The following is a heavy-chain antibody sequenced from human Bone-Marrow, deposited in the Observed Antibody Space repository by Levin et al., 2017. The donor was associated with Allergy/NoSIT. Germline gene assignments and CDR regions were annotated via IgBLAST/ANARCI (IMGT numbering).Heavy chain of an antibody. CDR1: SFTLSDAW. V-gene: IGHV3-15*07. D-gene: IGHD3-10*01. Sequence: GESLKISCAASSFTLSDAWMKWVRQAPGRGLEWVGRSKTKADGGTTDHAAALKGRFVISRDDSKNTLYLQMNSLKTEDTAMYYCAAYRGSTVHGLIPRFDYWGQGALVTVSS. J-gene: IGHJ4*02. CDR3: AAYRGSTVHGLIPRFDY. CDR2: SKTKADGGTT.